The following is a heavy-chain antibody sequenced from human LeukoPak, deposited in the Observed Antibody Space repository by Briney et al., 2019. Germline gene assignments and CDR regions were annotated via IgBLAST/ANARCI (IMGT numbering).Heavy chain of an antibody. J-gene: IGHJ6*04. CDR3: ASLSPGHDIVVVPAAYYYYGMDV. V-gene: IGHV1-69*01. CDR1: GGTFSSYA. Sequence: ASVKVSCKASGGTFSSYAISWVRQAPGQGLEWMGGIIPIFGTANYAQKFQGRVTITADESTSTAYMELSSLRSEDTAVYHCASLSPGHDIVVVPAAYYYYGMDVWGKGTTVTVSS. D-gene: IGHD2-2*01. CDR2: IIPIFGTA.